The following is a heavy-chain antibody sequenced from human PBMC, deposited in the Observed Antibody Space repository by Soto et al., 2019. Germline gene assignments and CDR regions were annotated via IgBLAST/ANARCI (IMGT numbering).Heavy chain of an antibody. CDR1: GFTFNNYA. J-gene: IGHJ4*02. V-gene: IGHV3-23*01. CDR3: AIGRGGSGSLTPRVDF. D-gene: IGHD3-10*01. CDR2: ISGGGDTT. Sequence: EVQLLESGGGLVQPGGSLRLSCAASGFTFNNYAMTWVRQAPGKGLEWVSAISGGGDTTSYADSVKGRFTVSRDGSKNTLYLQMSSQRAEGTALYYCAIGRGGSGSLTPRVDFWGQGTLVTVSS.